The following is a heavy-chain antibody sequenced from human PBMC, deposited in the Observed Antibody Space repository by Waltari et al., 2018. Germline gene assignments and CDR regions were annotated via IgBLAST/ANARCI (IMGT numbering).Heavy chain of an antibody. CDR1: GGTFSSYA. J-gene: IGHJ5*02. V-gene: IGHV1-8*02. Sequence: QVQLVQSGAEVKKPGSSVTVSCKASGGTFSSYAISWVRQAPGQGLEWMGGMNPNSGNTGYAQKFQGRVTMTRNTSISTAYMELSSLRSEDTAVYYCARAVDLRRFDPWGQGTLVTVSS. CDR3: ARAVDLRRFDP. CDR2: MNPNSGNT.